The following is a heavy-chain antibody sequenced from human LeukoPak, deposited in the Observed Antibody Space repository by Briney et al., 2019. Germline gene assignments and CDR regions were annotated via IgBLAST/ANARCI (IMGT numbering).Heavy chain of an antibody. D-gene: IGHD6-13*01. V-gene: IGHV4-61*02. CDR2: IYISGST. CDR3: ARAAEQQLVSYLYV. CDR1: GGSITSGTYY. J-gene: IGHJ6*04. Sequence: PSETLSLTCTVSGGSITSGTYYWSWIRQPAGKALEWIGRIYISGSTNYNPSLKSRVTISLDTPKNQFSLKLSSVTAADTAVYYCARAAEQQLVSYLYVWGKGTTVTVPS.